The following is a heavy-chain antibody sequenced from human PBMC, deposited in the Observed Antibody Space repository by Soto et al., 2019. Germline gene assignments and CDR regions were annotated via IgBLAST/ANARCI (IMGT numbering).Heavy chain of an antibody. D-gene: IGHD5-18*01. J-gene: IGHJ6*02. Sequence: GGSLRLSCAASGFTFSSYWMSWVRQAPGKGLEWVANIKQDGSEKYYVDSVKGRFTISRDNAKNSLYLQMNSLRAEDTAVYYCARDNSYGSGGYYYYGMDVWGQGTTVTVSS. CDR2: IKQDGSEK. CDR1: GFTFSSYW. V-gene: IGHV3-7*05. CDR3: ARDNSYGSGGYYYYGMDV.